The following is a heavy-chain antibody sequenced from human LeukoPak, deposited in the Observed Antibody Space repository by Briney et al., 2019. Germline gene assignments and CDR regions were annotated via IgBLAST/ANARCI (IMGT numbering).Heavy chain of an antibody. V-gene: IGHV1-46*01. CDR1: GYTSTSYY. J-gene: IGHJ3*02. CDR2: INPSGGST. CDR3: ARGVGATFREEAFDI. D-gene: IGHD1-26*01. Sequence: ASVKVSCKASGYTSTSYYMHWVRQAPGQGLEWMGIINPSGGSTSYAQKFQGRVTMTRDTSTSTVYMELSSLRSEDTAVYYCARGVGATFREEAFDIWGQGTMVTVSS.